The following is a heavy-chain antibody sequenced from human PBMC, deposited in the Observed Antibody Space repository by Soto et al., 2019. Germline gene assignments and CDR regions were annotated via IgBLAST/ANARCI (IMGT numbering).Heavy chain of an antibody. J-gene: IGHJ4*02. Sequence: GGSLRLSCAASGFTFSSYAMHWVRQAPGKGLEWVAVISYDGSNKYYADSVKGRFTISRDNSKNTLYLQMNSLRAEDTAVYYCARGGDIVVVPAAMTLSDWGQGPLVTVSS. CDR1: GFTFSSYA. CDR3: ARGGDIVVVPAAMTLSD. D-gene: IGHD2-2*01. V-gene: IGHV3-30-3*01. CDR2: ISYDGSNK.